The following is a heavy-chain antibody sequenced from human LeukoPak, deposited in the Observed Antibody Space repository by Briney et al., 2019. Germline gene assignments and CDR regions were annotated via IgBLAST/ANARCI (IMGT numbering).Heavy chain of an antibody. Sequence: SQTLSLTCAISGDSFSSNSITWNWIRQSPSRGLEWLGRTYYRSTWYNDYAVSVKSRITINPDTSKNQFSLQLNSVTPEDTAVYYCARGGEADYGMDVWGQGTTVTVSS. CDR1: GDSFSSNSIT. V-gene: IGHV6-1*01. CDR3: ARGGEADYGMDV. J-gene: IGHJ6*02. CDR2: TYYRSTWYN.